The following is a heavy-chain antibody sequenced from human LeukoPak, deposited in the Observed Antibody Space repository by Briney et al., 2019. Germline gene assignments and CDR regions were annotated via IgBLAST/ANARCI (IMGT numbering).Heavy chain of an antibody. J-gene: IGHJ4*02. CDR1: GFTFSNYA. V-gene: IGHV3-64*01. CDR3: ARVAGRIAVAGNDY. CDR2: ISSNGGST. D-gene: IGHD6-19*01. Sequence: GGSLRLSCAASGFTFSNYAMHWVRQAPGKGLEFVSVISSNGGSTYYANSVKGRFTISRDNSKNTLYLQMGSLRPDDMAVYYCARVAGRIAVAGNDYWGQGTLVTVPS.